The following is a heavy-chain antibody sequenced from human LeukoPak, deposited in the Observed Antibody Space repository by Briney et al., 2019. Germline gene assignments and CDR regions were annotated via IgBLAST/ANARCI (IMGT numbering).Heavy chain of an antibody. D-gene: IGHD3-3*01. CDR3: ARCMDYDFWRGYPRKKYNWFDP. J-gene: IGHJ5*02. CDR2: IYYSGST. Sequence: SQTLSLTCTVSGGSISSGGYYWSWIRQHPGKGLEWIGYIYYSGSTYYNPSLKSRVTISVDTSKNQFSLKLSSVTAADTAVYYCARCMDYDFWRGYPRKKYNWFDPWGQGTLVTVSS. CDR1: GGSISSGGYY. V-gene: IGHV4-31*03.